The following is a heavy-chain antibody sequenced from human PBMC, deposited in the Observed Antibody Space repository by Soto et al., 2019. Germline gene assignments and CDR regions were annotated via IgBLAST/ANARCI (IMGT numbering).Heavy chain of an antibody. V-gene: IGHV4-39*01. D-gene: IGHD3-3*02. CDR2: IYYSGST. CDR1: GGSISSSSYY. Sequence: SETLSLTCTVSGGSISSSSYYWGWIRQPPGKGLEWIGSIYYSGSTYYNPSLKSRVTISVDTPKNQFSLKLSSVTAADTAVYYCASPKIAFYNWFDPWGQGTLVTVS. J-gene: IGHJ5*02. CDR3: ASPKIAFYNWFDP.